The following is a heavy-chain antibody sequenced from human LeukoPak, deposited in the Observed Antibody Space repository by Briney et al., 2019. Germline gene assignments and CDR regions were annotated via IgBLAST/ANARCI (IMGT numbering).Heavy chain of an antibody. CDR1: GFTFSSYA. V-gene: IGHV3-23*01. Sequence: SGGSLRLSCAASGFTFSSYAMSWVRQAPGKGLEWVSAISGSGGSTYYADSVKGRFTISRDNSKNTLYLQMNSLRAEDTAVYYCAKRSGYSYGYFDYWGQGTLVTVSS. CDR2: ISGSGGST. J-gene: IGHJ4*02. D-gene: IGHD5-18*01. CDR3: AKRSGYSYGYFDY.